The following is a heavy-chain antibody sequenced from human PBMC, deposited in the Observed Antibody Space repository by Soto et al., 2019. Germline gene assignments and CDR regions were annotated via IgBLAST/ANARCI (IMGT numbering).Heavy chain of an antibody. CDR3: ARGYYDSSGTPDAFDI. V-gene: IGHV4-59*01. D-gene: IGHD3-22*01. J-gene: IGHJ3*02. CDR1: GGSIRSYY. CDR2: IYYSGST. Sequence: ASETLSPTRTVSGGSIRSYYWSWIRQPPGNGLEWIGYIYYSGSTNYNPSLKSRVTISVDTSKNQFSLKLSSVTAADTAVYYCARGYYDSSGTPDAFDIWGQGTMVTVSS.